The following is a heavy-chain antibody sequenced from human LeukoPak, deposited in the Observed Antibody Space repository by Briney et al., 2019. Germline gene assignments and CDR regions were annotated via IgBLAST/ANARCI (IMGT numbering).Heavy chain of an antibody. Sequence: PSETLSLTCSVSGYSIGSGHYGGWIRQPPGKGLEWIGSMYQTGSSYYSPSLKSRVTISLDTSKNQISLKLTFVTAADTAFYFCARENVVAQGTFDYWGQGALVTVSS. CDR1: GYSIGSGHY. V-gene: IGHV4-38-2*02. CDR2: MYQTGSS. CDR3: ARENVVAQGTFDY. J-gene: IGHJ4*02. D-gene: IGHD2-21*01.